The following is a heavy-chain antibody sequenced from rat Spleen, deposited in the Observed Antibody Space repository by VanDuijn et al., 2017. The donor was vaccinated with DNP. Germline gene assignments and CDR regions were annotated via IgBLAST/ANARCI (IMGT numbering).Heavy chain of an antibody. CDR1: GYSITSNY. Sequence: EVQLQESGPGLVKPSQSLSLTCSVTGYSITSNYWGWTRKFPGNKMEWMGYINYSGNTGYNPSLKSRISITRDTSRNQFFLQLNSVASEDTATYYCVRAAMSLYWYFDFWGPGTMVTVSS. CDR3: VRAAMSLYWYFDF. V-gene: IGHV3-1*01. D-gene: IGHD1-2*01. J-gene: IGHJ1*01. CDR2: INYSGNT.